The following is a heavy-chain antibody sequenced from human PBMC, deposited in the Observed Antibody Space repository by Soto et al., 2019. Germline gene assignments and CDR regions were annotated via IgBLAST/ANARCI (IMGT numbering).Heavy chain of an antibody. V-gene: IGHV3-48*01. Sequence: GGSLRLSCAASGFTFNTYSMNWIRQAPGKGLEWISYVSSGGGDIFYADSVKGRFTISRDNAKTSLYLQMSSLRAEDTAVYYCATDKDYAFDIWGQGTMVTVSS. CDR3: ATDKDYAFDI. J-gene: IGHJ3*02. CDR1: GFTFNTYS. CDR2: VSSGGGDI.